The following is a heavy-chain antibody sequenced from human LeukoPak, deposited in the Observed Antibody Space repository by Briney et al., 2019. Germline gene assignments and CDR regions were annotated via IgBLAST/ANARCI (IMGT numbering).Heavy chain of an antibody. D-gene: IGHD1-1*01. V-gene: IGHV1-18*01. CDR2: ISLYNGNT. Sequence: ASVKVSCKASGYIFSNFAITWVRQAPGQGLEWVGWISLYNGNTHYSPKLQGRVALTTDTSTSTAYMELRSLRSDDTAVYYCARRKGSEVPGNDYWGQGTLVTVS. J-gene: IGHJ4*02. CDR3: ARRKGSEVPGNDY. CDR1: GYIFSNFA.